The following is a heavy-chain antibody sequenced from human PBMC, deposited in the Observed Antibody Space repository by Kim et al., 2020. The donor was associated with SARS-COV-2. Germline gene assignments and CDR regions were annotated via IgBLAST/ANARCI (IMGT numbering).Heavy chain of an antibody. CDR3: RRGRMAGTGFDY. CDR1: GFTFSNAW. J-gene: IGHJ4*02. CDR2: IKSKIDGGTT. Sequence: GGSLRLSCAASGFTFSNAWMSWVRQAPGKGLEWVGRIKSKIDGGTTDYAAPVKGRFTISRDDSINTLYLQMNSLKIEDTAVYYCRRGRMAGTGFDYWGQGTLVTVSS. D-gene: IGHD6-19*01. V-gene: IGHV3-15*01.